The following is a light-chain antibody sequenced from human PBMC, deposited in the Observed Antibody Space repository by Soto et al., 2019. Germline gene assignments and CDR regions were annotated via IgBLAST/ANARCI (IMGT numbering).Light chain of an antibody. CDR1: QGIRNF. Sequence: DIQMTQSPTSLSASVGDRVTITCRASQGIRNFVAWYQQKPGKAPKLLIYAASTLQSGVPSRFSGSGSGTDFPLTINSLQLEDVATYSCQKYSSVPIFGPGTKVEIK. CDR3: QKYSSVPI. CDR2: AAS. J-gene: IGKJ3*01. V-gene: IGKV1-27*01.